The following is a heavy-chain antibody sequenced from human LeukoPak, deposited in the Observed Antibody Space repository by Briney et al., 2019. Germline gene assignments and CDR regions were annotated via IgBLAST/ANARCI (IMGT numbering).Heavy chain of an antibody. CDR1: GFTFKNYA. Sequence: GGSLRLSCTASGFTFKNYAMSWVRQAPGKGLEWVSGITGGGTINYADSVKGRFTISRDNSKNTLYLQMNSLGAEDSAVYYCAKDSVAGDGFWDFDYWGQGTLVTVSS. V-gene: IGHV3-23*01. J-gene: IGHJ4*02. D-gene: IGHD3/OR15-3a*01. CDR3: AKDSVAGDGFWDFDY. CDR2: ITGGGTI.